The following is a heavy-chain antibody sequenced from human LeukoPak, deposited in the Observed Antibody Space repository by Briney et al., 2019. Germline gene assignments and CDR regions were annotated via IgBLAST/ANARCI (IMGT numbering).Heavy chain of an antibody. D-gene: IGHD3-22*01. CDR3: ARAGYYYDSSGYNYDAFDI. CDR1: GGSISSYY. Sequence: SETLSLACTVSGGSISSYYWSWIRQPPGKGLEWIGYIYYSGSTNYNPSLKSRVTISVDTSKNQFSLKLSSVTAADTAVYYCARAGYYYDSSGYNYDAFDIWGQGTMVTVSS. J-gene: IGHJ3*02. CDR2: IYYSGST. V-gene: IGHV4-59*01.